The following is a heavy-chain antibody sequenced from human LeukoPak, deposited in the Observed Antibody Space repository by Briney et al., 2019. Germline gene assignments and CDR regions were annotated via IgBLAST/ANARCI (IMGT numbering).Heavy chain of an antibody. CDR2: IWYDGSNK. D-gene: IGHD5-24*01. CDR3: AKGDGYNADY. CDR1: GFTFRNYG. J-gene: IGHJ4*02. V-gene: IGHV3-33*06. Sequence: PGRSLRLSCAASGFTFRNYGMHWVRQAPGKGLEWVAIIWYDGSNKYYADSVKGRFTISRDNSKNTLYLQMDSLRAEDTAVYHCAKGDGYNADYWGQGTLVTVSS.